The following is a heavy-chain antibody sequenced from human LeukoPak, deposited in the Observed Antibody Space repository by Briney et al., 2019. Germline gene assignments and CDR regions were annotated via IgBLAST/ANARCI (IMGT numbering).Heavy chain of an antibody. V-gene: IGHV1-69*05. CDR2: IITIFVPA. J-gene: IGHJ5*02. Sequence: ASVKVSCKSSGATFSSYANSWVRQAPGQGLEWMGVIITIFVPANYAQKFQGRVTITTDESTSTAYMELSSLRSEDTAVYYCARALDLTTDWFDPWGQGTLVTVSS. CDR1: GATFSSYA. D-gene: IGHD4-11*01. CDR3: ARALDLTTDWFDP.